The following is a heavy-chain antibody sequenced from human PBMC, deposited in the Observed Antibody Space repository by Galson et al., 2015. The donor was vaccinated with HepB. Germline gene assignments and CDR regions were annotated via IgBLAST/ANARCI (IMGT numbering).Heavy chain of an antibody. J-gene: IGHJ4*02. CDR1: GFTFSSYG. CDR2: IWYDGSNK. V-gene: IGHV3-33*01. CDR3: ARDRQQLPPYLYFDY. D-gene: IGHD6-13*01. Sequence: LRLSCAASGFTFSSYGMHWVRQAPGKGLEWVAVIWYDGSNKYYADSVKGRFTISRDNSKNTLYLQMNSLRAEDTAVYYCARDRQQLPPYLYFDYWGQGTLVTVSS.